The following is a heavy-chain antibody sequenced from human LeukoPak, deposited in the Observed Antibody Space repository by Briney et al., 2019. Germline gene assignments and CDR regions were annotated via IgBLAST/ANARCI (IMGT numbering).Heavy chain of an antibody. Sequence: GGSLRLSCAASGFTVSSNYMSWVRQAPGKGLEWVSVIYSRGSTYYADSVKGRFTISRDNSKNTLYLQMNSLRAEDTAVYYCARDRDSSGFASFDYWGQGTLVTVSS. V-gene: IGHV3-66*01. J-gene: IGHJ4*02. CDR3: ARDRDSSGFASFDY. CDR1: GFTVSSNY. D-gene: IGHD3-22*01. CDR2: IYSRGST.